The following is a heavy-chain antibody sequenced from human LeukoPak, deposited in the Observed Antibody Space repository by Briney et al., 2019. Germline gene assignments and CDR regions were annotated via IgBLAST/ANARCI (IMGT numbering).Heavy chain of an antibody. CDR1: GFTFSSYG. J-gene: IGHJ4*02. Sequence: PGGSLRLSCAGSGFTFSSYGMHWVRQAPGKGLEWVAFIRFDGSNKYYADSVKGRFTISRDNSKNTLYLQMNSLRAEDTAVYYCAKTLIEYSVSSCYFDYWGQGTLVTVSS. V-gene: IGHV3-30*02. D-gene: IGHD6-6*01. CDR3: AKTLIEYSVSSCYFDY. CDR2: IRFDGSNK.